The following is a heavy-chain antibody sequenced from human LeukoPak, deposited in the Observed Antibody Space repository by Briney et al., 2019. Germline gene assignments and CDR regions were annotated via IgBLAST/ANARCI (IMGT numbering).Heavy chain of an antibody. V-gene: IGHV4-59*08. CDR3: ASHQQQLVRPRAFDI. Sequence: PSETLSLTCTVSGGSISSYYWSWIRQPPGKGLEWIGYIYYSGSTNYNPSLKSRVTISVDTSKNQFSLKLSSVTAADTAVYYCASHQQQLVRPRAFDIWGQGTMVTVSS. J-gene: IGHJ3*02. CDR2: IYYSGST. D-gene: IGHD6-13*01. CDR1: GGSISSYY.